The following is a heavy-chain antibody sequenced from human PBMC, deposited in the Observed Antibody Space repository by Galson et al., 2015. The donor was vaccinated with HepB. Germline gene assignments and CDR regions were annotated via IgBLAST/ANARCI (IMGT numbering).Heavy chain of an antibody. J-gene: IGHJ4*02. Sequence: SVKVSCKASGGTFSSYAISWVRQAPGQGLEWMGGIIPILGIANYAQKFQGRVTITADKSTSTAYMELSSLRSEDTAVYYCARGGVRYGGYVRSYYFDYWGQGTLVTVSS. CDR2: IIPILGIA. V-gene: IGHV1-69*10. CDR1: GGTFSSYA. D-gene: IGHD5-12*01. CDR3: ARGGVRYGGYVRSYYFDY.